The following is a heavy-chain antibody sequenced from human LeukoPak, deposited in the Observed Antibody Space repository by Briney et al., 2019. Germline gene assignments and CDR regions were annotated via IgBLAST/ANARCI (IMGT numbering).Heavy chain of an antibody. Sequence: SETLSLTCTVSGGSIGSYYWSWIRQPPGKGPEWIGYIYYSGSTNYNPSLKSRVTISVDTSKNQFSLKLSSVTAADTAVYYCARSSTTDANHYYYYYMDVWGKGTTVTVSS. D-gene: IGHD2-2*01. CDR1: GGSIGSYY. V-gene: IGHV4-59*01. J-gene: IGHJ6*03. CDR2: IYYSGST. CDR3: ARSSTTDANHYYYYYMDV.